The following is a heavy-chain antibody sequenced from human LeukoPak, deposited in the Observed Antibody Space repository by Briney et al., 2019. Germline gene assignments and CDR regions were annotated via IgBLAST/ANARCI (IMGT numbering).Heavy chain of an antibody. V-gene: IGHV3-21*01. J-gene: IGHJ4*02. CDR3: ARGKEPVAGSLSHFDY. Sequence: GGSLRLSCAASGFTFSSYSMNWVRQAPGKGLEWVSSIISRSSYIDYADSLKGRFTISRDNAKNSLYLQMNSLRAEDTAVYYCARGKEPVAGSLSHFDYWGQGTLVTVSS. D-gene: IGHD6-19*01. CDR2: IISRSSYI. CDR1: GFTFSSYS.